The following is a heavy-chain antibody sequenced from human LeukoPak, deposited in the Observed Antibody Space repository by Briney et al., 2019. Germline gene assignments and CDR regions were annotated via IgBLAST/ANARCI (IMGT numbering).Heavy chain of an antibody. CDR2: ISAYNGNT. CDR3: ASLQETANWFDP. D-gene: IGHD4-11*01. CDR1: GYTFTNYG. J-gene: IGHJ5*02. V-gene: IGHV1-18*01. Sequence: ASVKVSCKASGYTFTNYGIIWVRQAPGQGLEWMGWISAYNGNTNYAQKLQGRVTMTTDTSTSTAYMELRSLRSDDTAVYYCASLQETANWFDPWGQGTLVTVSS.